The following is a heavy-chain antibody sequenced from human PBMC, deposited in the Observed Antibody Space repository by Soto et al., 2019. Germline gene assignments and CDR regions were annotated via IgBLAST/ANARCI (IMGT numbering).Heavy chain of an antibody. CDR1: GFTFSSYG. CDR3: AKGPDYGDYGIWAFDY. Sequence: GGSLRLSCAASGFTFSSYGMHWVRQAPGKGLEWVAVISYDGSNKYYADSVKGRFTISRDNSKNTLYLQMNSLRAEDTAVYYCAKGPDYGDYGIWAFDYWGQGTLVTVSS. D-gene: IGHD4-17*01. V-gene: IGHV3-30*18. CDR2: ISYDGSNK. J-gene: IGHJ4*02.